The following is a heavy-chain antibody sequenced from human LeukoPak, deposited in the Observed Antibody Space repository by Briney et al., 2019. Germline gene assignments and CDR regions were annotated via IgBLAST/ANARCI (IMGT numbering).Heavy chain of an antibody. J-gene: IGHJ4*02. CDR1: GFTLDDYA. CDR3: AKDIQTFSSSYFDY. D-gene: IGHD6-13*01. V-gene: IGHV3-9*01. CDR2: ISWNSGSI. Sequence: GGSLRLSCAASGFTLDDYAMHWVRQAPGKGLEWVSGISWNSGSIGYADSVKGRFTISRDNAKDSLYLQMNSLGAEDTALYYCAKDIQTFSSSYFDYWGQGTLVTVSS.